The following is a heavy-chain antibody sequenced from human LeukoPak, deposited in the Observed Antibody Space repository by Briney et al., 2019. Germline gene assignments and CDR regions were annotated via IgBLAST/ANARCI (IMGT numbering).Heavy chain of an antibody. Sequence: GGSLRLSCAASGFTFSSYDMHWVRQATGKGLEWVSAIGTAGVTYYPGSVKGRFTISRENAKNSLYLQMNSLRAGDTAVYYCARGRSSSWYSSWFDPWGQGTLVTVSS. V-gene: IGHV3-13*01. CDR3: ARGRSSSWYSSWFDP. D-gene: IGHD6-13*01. CDR2: IGTAGVT. CDR1: GFTFSSYD. J-gene: IGHJ5*02.